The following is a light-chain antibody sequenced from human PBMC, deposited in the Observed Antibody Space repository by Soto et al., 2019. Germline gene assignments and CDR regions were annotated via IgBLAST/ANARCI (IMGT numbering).Light chain of an antibody. V-gene: IGKV1-5*01. CDR2: DAS. J-gene: IGKJ2*01. CDR1: QGVSRW. Sequence: DIQITQFPSTLSASVGDRVTITWRATQGVSRWLAWYQQKPGRAPKLLIYDASTLESGVPSRFSGGGSGTQFTLTISSLQPEDFATYYCQQYNLYLSYTFGQGTKLQIK. CDR3: QQYNLYLSYT.